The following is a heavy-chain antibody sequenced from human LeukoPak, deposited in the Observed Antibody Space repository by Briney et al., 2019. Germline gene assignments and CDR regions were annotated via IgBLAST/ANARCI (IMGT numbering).Heavy chain of an antibody. V-gene: IGHV4-39*07. CDR3: ASNQDGPYYFDY. CDR1: GGSISSSSYY. Sequence: SETLSLTCTVSGGSISSSSYYWGWIRQPPGKGLEWIGSIYYSGSTYYNPSLKSRVTISVDTSKNQFSLKLSSVTAADTAVYYCASNQDGPYYFDYWGQGTLVTVSS. J-gene: IGHJ4*02. D-gene: IGHD5-24*01. CDR2: IYYSGST.